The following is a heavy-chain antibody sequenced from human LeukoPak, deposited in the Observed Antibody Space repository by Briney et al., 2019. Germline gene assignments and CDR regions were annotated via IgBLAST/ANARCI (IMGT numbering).Heavy chain of an antibody. CDR3: ARDHLKVLAGPNIDY. CDR2: ISSSSSYI. J-gene: IGHJ4*02. CDR1: GFTFSSYS. V-gene: IGHV3-21*01. Sequence: PGGSLRLSCAASGFTFSSYSMNWVRQAPGKGLEWVSSISSSSSYIYYADSVKGRFTISRDNAKNSLYLQMNSLRAEDTAVYYCARDHLKVLAGPNIDYWGQGTLVTVSS. D-gene: IGHD3-9*01.